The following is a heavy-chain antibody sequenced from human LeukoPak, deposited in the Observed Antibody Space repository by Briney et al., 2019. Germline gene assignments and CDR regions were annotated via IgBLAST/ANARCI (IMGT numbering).Heavy chain of an antibody. Sequence: GGSLRLSCAASGFTFSSYAMSWVRQAPGKGLEWFSAISGSGGSTYYADSVKGRFTISRDNSKNTLYLQMNSLRAEDTAVYYCAKEAIQKAIFGVVASGAFDIWGQGTMVTVSS. D-gene: IGHD3-3*01. CDR1: GFTFSSYA. CDR2: ISGSGGST. J-gene: IGHJ3*02. V-gene: IGHV3-23*01. CDR3: AKEAIQKAIFGVVASGAFDI.